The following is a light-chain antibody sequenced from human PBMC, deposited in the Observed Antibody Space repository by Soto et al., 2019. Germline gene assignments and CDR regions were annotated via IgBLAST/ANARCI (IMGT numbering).Light chain of an antibody. CDR2: GAS. CDR3: QQYGSSPPWT. V-gene: IGKV3-20*01. Sequence: EIXLTQSPGTLSLSPGERATLSCRASQSVSSSYLAWYQQKPGQAPRLLIYGASSRATGIPDRFSGSVSGTGFTLTISRLEPEDFAVYYCQQYGSSPPWTFGQGTKVEIK. J-gene: IGKJ1*01. CDR1: QSVSSSY.